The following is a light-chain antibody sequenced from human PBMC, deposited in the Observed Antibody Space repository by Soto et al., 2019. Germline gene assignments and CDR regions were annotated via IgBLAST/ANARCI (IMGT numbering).Light chain of an antibody. Sequence: QSALTQPASVSGSPGQSITISCTGTNSDVGGFNYVSWYQQHPDKAPKLIIFEVTDRPSGVSNRFSRSKSGNTASLTISGLQSEDEAEYYCCSYTSRSTLVFGGGTKLTVL. CDR3: CSYTSRSTLV. V-gene: IGLV2-14*01. CDR1: NSDVGGFNY. J-gene: IGLJ2*01. CDR2: EVT.